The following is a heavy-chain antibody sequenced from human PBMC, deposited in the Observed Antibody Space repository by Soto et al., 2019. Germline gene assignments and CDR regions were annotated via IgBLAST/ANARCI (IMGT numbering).Heavy chain of an antibody. CDR2: VFYSGST. CDR1: GGSISSFY. J-gene: IGHJ3*02. CDR3: AVHVWFGDAFDI. D-gene: IGHD3-10*01. Sequence: SETLSLTCSVSGGSISSFYWSWIRQPPGKGLVWIGYVFYSGSTNYNPSLKSRVTISLDTSKNQFSLKLSSVTAADTAVYYFAVHVWFGDAFDILAQRTMVTVS. V-gene: IGHV4-59*01.